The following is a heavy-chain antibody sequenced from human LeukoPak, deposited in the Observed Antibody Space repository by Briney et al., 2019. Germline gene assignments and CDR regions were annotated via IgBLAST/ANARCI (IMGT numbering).Heavy chain of an antibody. Sequence: PSETLSLTCAVSGYSISSGYYWGWIRQPPGKGLEWIGSIYHSGSTFYNPSLKSRVTISVDTSKNQFSLQLSSVTAADTAVYYCARGAAADYWGQGTLVTVSS. CDR2: IYHSGST. CDR1: GYSISSGYY. V-gene: IGHV4-38-2*01. D-gene: IGHD6-13*01. CDR3: ARGAAADY. J-gene: IGHJ4*02.